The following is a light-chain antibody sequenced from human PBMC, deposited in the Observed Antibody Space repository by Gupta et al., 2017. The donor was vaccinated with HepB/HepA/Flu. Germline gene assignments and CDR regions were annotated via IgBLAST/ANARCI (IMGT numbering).Light chain of an antibody. CDR3: QTWGTGIRV. V-gene: IGLV4-69*01. CDR2: VNSDGSH. J-gene: IGLJ2*01. CDR1: SGHSSYA. Sequence: LVLTQSPSASASLGASVKPTCTLSSGHSSYAIAWHQQQPDKGPRYLMKVNSDGSHSKGGGIPDRFSGSRSGAERYLTISSLQSEDEADYYCQTWGTGIRVFGGGTKLTVL.